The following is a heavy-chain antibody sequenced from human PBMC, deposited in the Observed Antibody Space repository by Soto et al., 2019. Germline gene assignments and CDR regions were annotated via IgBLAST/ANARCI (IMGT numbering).Heavy chain of an antibody. Sequence: QVQLVQSGAEVKKPGASVRVSCKASGYTFTTYNIHWVRQAPGQGLEWMGIINPSVGGTSYAQKFPGRVTMTRVTSTSTVYMELTSLRSEDTAVYYCARVWSKLWPPNYGMDVWGQGTTVTVSS. CDR2: INPSVGGT. V-gene: IGHV1-46*01. CDR1: GYTFTTYN. D-gene: IGHD3-10*01. J-gene: IGHJ6*02. CDR3: ARVWSKLWPPNYGMDV.